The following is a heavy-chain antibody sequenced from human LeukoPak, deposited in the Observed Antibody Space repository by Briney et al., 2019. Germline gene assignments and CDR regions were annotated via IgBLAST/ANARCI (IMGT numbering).Heavy chain of an antibody. V-gene: IGHV3-21*01. Sequence: GGSLRLSCAASGLPFSSVWMSWVRQAPGKGLEWVSSISSSSSYIYYADSVKGRFTISRDDAKNSLYLQMNSLRAEDTAVYYCARDPELLAAFDIWGQGTMVTVSS. CDR1: GLPFSSVW. J-gene: IGHJ3*02. CDR3: ARDPELLAAFDI. CDR2: ISSSSSYI. D-gene: IGHD4-23*01.